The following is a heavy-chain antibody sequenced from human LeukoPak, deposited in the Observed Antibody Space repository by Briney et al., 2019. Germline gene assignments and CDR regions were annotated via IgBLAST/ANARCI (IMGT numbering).Heavy chain of an antibody. D-gene: IGHD3-10*01. J-gene: IGHJ4*02. CDR2: ISAYNGNT. Sequence: ASVKVSCKASGYTFTSYGISWVRQAPGQGLEWMGWISAYNGNTNYAQKLQGRVTMTEDTSTDTAYMELSSLRSEDTAVYYCATEVFYGSGSYFLDYWGQGTLVTVSS. V-gene: IGHV1-18*01. CDR1: GYTFTSYG. CDR3: ATEVFYGSGSYFLDY.